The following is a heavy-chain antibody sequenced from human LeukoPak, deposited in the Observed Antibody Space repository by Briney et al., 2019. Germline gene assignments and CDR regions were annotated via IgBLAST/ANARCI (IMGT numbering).Heavy chain of an antibody. Sequence: GGSLRLSCAASGFTFSSYWMHWVRQAPGPGLVWVSRINSYGSSTSYADSVKGRFTISRDNAKNTLYLQMDSLRAEDTAVYYCAHLSGYCSSTSCYAWGQGTLVTVSS. CDR2: INSYGSST. V-gene: IGHV3-74*01. CDR3: AHLSGYCSSTSCYA. D-gene: IGHD2-2*01. CDR1: GFTFSSYW. J-gene: IGHJ4*02.